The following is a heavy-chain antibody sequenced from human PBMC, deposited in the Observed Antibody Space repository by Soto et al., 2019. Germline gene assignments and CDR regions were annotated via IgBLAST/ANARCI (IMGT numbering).Heavy chain of an antibody. CDR2: ISSSSSYI. D-gene: IGHD6-13*01. V-gene: IGHV3-21*01. CDR1: GFTFSSYS. CDR3: ANGIAAAGPTQD. Sequence: GGSLRLSCAASGFTFSSYSMNWVLQAPGKGLEWVSSISSSSSYIYYADSLKGRFTISRDNAKNSLYLQMNSLRAEDTAVYYCANGIAAAGPTQDWGQGTLVTVSS. J-gene: IGHJ4*02.